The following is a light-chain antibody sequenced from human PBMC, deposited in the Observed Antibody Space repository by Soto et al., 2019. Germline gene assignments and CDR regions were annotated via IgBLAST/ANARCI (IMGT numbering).Light chain of an antibody. V-gene: IGKV3-15*01. Sequence: EIVLTQSPAPLSVSPGDRVTLSCRASESLFGFLAWYQQKPGQAPRLLIYGVSTRATGIPARFSGGGSATDFTLTISSLQSEDSAVYFCQSYNDWPFASGLGTRLEI. J-gene: IGKJ2*01. CDR3: QSYNDWPFA. CDR1: ESLFGF. CDR2: GVS.